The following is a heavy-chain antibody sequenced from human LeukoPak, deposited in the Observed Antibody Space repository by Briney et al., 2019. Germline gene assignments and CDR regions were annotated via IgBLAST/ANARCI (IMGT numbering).Heavy chain of an antibody. Sequence: SETLSLTCTVSGGSISSSSYYWGWIRQPPGKGLEWIGSIYYSGSTYYNPSLKSRVTISVDTSKNQFSLKLSSVTAADTAVYYCARTSIYYDSSGYRSWGQGTLVTVSS. V-gene: IGHV4-39*07. CDR3: ARTSIYYDSSGYRS. CDR2: IYYSGST. J-gene: IGHJ5*02. CDR1: GGSISSSSYY. D-gene: IGHD3-22*01.